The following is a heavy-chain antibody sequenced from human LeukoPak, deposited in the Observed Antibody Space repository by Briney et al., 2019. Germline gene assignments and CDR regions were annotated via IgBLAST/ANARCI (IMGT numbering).Heavy chain of an antibody. V-gene: IGHV3-23*01. J-gene: IGHJ4*02. CDR1: GFTVTNYA. Sequence: GGSLRLSCAASGFTVTNYAMYWVRQAPGEGLEWVSAISGRDDSTYYADSVKGRFTISRDTSKNTLFLQMNSLRAEDTAVYYRAKWGDYDILTGYYDPDYWGQGTLVTVSS. CDR2: ISGRDDST. D-gene: IGHD3-9*01. CDR3: AKWGDYDILTGYYDPDY.